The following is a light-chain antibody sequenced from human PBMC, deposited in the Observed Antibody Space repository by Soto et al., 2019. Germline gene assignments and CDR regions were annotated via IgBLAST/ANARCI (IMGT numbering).Light chain of an antibody. V-gene: IGKV3-20*01. CDR3: HQYGSSPWT. CDR1: RDVSTN. Sequence: ETVMTQSPDILSVSPGESATLSCRASRDVSTNLAWFHQKPGQTPRLVLYGASKRAAGIPARFSGSGSGTDFTLTISRLEPEDFAVYYCHQYGSSPWTFGQGTKVDIK. CDR2: GAS. J-gene: IGKJ1*01.